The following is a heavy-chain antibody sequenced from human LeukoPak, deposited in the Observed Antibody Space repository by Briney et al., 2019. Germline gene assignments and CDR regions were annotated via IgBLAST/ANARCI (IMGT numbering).Heavy chain of an antibody. CDR1: GFTFSTYW. Sequence: GGSLRLSCAASGFTFSTYWMSWVRQAPGKGLEWVANINQDGSEQYYVDSVKGRFTISRDNSKNTLYLQMNSLRAEDTAVYYCARDEKGTVYDFWSGNYYYYYMDVWGKGTTVTVSS. J-gene: IGHJ6*03. V-gene: IGHV3-7*01. CDR3: ARDEKGTVYDFWSGNYYYYYMDV. D-gene: IGHD3-3*01. CDR2: INQDGSEQ.